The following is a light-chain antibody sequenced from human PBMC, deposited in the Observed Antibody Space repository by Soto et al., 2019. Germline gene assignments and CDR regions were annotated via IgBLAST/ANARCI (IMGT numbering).Light chain of an antibody. CDR3: SSYTSSTTQV. Sequence: QSALTQHASVSGSPGQSITISCAGTSSDVGAYNYVSWYQQHPGKAPKLVIYEVSNRPSGVSNRFSGSKSGNTASLTISGLQAEDEADYYCSSYTSSTTQVFGGGTKLTVL. CDR1: SSDVGAYNY. J-gene: IGLJ3*02. V-gene: IGLV2-14*01. CDR2: EVS.